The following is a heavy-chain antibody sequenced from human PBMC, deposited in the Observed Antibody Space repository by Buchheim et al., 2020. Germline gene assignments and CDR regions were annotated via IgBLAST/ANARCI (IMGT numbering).Heavy chain of an antibody. CDR1: GFTFSSYG. V-gene: IGHV3-33*01. CDR3: ARDQRITIFGVVITAYGMDV. D-gene: IGHD3-3*01. Sequence: QVQLVESGGGVVQPGRSLRLSCAASGFTFSSYGMHWVRQAPGKGLEWVAVIWYDGSNKYYADSVKGRFTISRDNSQNTLYLQMNSLRAEDTAVYYCARDQRITIFGVVITAYGMDVWGQGTT. J-gene: IGHJ6*02. CDR2: IWYDGSNK.